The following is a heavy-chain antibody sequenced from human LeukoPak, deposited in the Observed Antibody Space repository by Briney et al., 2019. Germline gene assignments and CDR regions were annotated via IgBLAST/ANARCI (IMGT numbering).Heavy chain of an antibody. J-gene: IGHJ2*01. CDR1: GGSISSYF. V-gene: IGHV4-59*01. CDR3: ARTTLTADWYFDL. CDR2: IYYSGST. Sequence: SETLSLTCTVSGGSISSYFWTWLRQPPGKGLEWIGYIYYSGSTNYNPSLKSRVTISVDTSKNQFSLKLSSVTAADTAVYYCARTTLTADWYFDLWGRGTLVTVSS. D-gene: IGHD1-1*01.